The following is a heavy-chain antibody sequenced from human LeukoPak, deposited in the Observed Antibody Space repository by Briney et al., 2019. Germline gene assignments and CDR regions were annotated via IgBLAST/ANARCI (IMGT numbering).Heavy chain of an antibody. D-gene: IGHD2/OR15-2a*01. CDR3: ARSKNTYYYYYMDV. CDR1: GFTFSSYW. V-gene: IGHV3-7*01. Sequence: GGSLRLSCAASGFTFSSYWMSWVRQAPGKGLEWVANIKQDGSEKYYVDSVKGRFTISRDNAKNSLYLQMNSLRAEDTAVYYCARSKNTYYYYYMDVWGKGTTVTISS. J-gene: IGHJ6*03. CDR2: IKQDGSEK.